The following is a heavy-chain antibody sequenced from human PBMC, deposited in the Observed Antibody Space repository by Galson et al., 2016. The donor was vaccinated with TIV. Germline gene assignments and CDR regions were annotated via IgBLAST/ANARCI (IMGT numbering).Heavy chain of an antibody. CDR3: ARDQDSGAYFDY. J-gene: IGHJ4*02. CDR1: GGSISSNGIF. Sequence: TLSLTCTVSGGSISSNGIFWSWIRQPPGKGLEWIGYIYHRGSTHYNPSLKSRVAMSVDTSKNQFSLTLTSVTAADTAVYYCARDQDSGAYFDYWGQGTLVTVSS. V-gene: IGHV4-31*03. CDR2: IYHRGST. D-gene: IGHD2-15*01.